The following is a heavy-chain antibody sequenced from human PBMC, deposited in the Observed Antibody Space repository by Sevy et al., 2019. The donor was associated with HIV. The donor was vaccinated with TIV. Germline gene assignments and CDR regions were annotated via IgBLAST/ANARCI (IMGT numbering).Heavy chain of an antibody. J-gene: IGHJ4*02. D-gene: IGHD3-22*01. Sequence: GGSLRLSCAASGFTFSSYGMHWVRQAPGKGLEWVAVISYDGSNKYYADSVKGRFTISRDNSKNTLYLQMNSLRAEDTAVYYCAKEYLDQYYDSSGRLDYWGQGTLVTVSS. CDR1: GFTFSSYG. CDR3: AKEYLDQYYDSSGRLDY. V-gene: IGHV3-30*18. CDR2: ISYDGSNK.